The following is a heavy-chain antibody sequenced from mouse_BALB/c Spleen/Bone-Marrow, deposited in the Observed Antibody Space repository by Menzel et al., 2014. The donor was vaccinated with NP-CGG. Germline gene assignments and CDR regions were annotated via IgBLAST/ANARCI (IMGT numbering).Heavy chain of an antibody. J-gene: IGHJ4*01. CDR1: GFTFSSYT. V-gene: IGHV5-12-2*01. CDR3: ARSTMITTMDY. D-gene: IGHD2-4*01. CDR2: ISNGGGST. Sequence: EVKLVESGGGLVQPGGSLKLSCAASGFTFSSYTMSWVRQTPEKRLEWVAYISNGGGSTYYPDTVKGRFTISRDNAKNTLYLQMSSLKSEDTAMYYCARSTMITTMDYWGQGTSVTVSS.